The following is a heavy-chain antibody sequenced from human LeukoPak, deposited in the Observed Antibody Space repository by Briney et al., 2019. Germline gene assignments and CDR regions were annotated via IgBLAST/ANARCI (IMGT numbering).Heavy chain of an antibody. D-gene: IGHD3-22*01. Sequence: ASVKVSCKASGYTFTSYAMHWVRQAPGQRLEWMGWINAGNGNTKYSQKFQGRVTITRDTSASTAYMELSSLRSEDTAVYYCARDAYYYGSSGYYSPKNYFDYWGQGTLVTVSS. CDR2: INAGNGNT. CDR1: GYTFTSYA. J-gene: IGHJ4*02. CDR3: ARDAYYYGSSGYYSPKNYFDY. V-gene: IGHV1-3*01.